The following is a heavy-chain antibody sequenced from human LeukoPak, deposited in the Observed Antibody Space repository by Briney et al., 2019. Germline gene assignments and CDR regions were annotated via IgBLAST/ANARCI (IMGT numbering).Heavy chain of an antibody. CDR2: IGIDGGNT. CDR1: GCPFMEYS. D-gene: IGHD1-1*01. CDR3: ARDHNYAFDN. V-gene: IGHV3-11*06. J-gene: IGHJ4*02. Sequence: GGSLRLSCTASGCPFMEYSMSWVRQAPGKGLEWISYIGIDGGNTKSADSVRGRFTISADKAKTSLYLQMNSLRVEDTAVYYCARDHNYAFDNWGQGTLVSVAS.